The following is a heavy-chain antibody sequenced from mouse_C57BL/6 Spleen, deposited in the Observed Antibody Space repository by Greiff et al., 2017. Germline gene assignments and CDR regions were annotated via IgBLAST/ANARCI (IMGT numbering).Heavy chain of an antibody. D-gene: IGHD2-1*01. Sequence: QVQLQQSGAELARPGASVKLSCKASGYTFTSYGISWVKQRTGQGLEWIGEIYPRSGNTYYNEKFKGKATLTADKSSSTANMELRSLTSEDSAVYFYARGGYDIYHVLDYGGQGTALTVSS. CDR1: GYTFTSYG. CDR2: IYPRSGNT. V-gene: IGHV1-81*01. CDR3: ARGGYDIYHVLDY. J-gene: IGHJ2*01.